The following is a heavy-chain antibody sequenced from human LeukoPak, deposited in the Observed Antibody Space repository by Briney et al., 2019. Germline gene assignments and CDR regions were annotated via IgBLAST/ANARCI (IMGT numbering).Heavy chain of an antibody. V-gene: IGHV3-11*04. CDR3: ARASIAADCDY. Sequence: GGSLRLSCAASGFTFSDYYMSWIRQAPGKGLEWVSYISSSGSTIYYADSVKGRFTISRDNAKNSLYLQMNYLRAEDTAVYYCARASIAADCDYWGQGTLVTVSS. J-gene: IGHJ4*02. CDR1: GFTFSDYY. D-gene: IGHD6-13*01. CDR2: ISSSGSTI.